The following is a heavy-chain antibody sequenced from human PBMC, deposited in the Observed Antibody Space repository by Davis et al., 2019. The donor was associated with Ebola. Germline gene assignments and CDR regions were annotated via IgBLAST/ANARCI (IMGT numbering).Heavy chain of an antibody. CDR3: ATGGYSYGLDY. V-gene: IGHV4-34*01. D-gene: IGHD5-18*01. CDR1: GGSFSGYY. CDR2: INHSGST. J-gene: IGHJ4*02. Sequence: MPSETLSLTCAVSGGSFSGYYWSWIRQPPGKGLEWIGEINHSGSTNYIPSLKSRVTISVDTSKNQFSLKLSSVTAADTAVYYCATGGYSYGLDYWGQGTLVTVSP.